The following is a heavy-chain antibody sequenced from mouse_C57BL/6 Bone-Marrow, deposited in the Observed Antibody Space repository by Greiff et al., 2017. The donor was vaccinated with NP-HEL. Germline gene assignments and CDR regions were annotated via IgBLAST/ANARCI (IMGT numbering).Heavy chain of an antibody. CDR3: TAWGYYGHDY. CDR1: GFNIKDYY. Sequence: VQLQQSGAELVRPGASVKLSCTASGFNIKDYYMHWVKQRPEQGLEWIGRIDPEDGDTEYAAKFQGKATMTADTSSNTAYLRLSSLTSEDTAVYYCTAWGYYGHDYWGLGTTLTVSS. J-gene: IGHJ2*01. V-gene: IGHV14-1*01. CDR2: IDPEDGDT. D-gene: IGHD1-1*01.